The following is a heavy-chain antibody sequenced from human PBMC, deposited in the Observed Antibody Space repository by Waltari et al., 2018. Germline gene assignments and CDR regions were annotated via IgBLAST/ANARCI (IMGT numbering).Heavy chain of an antibody. CDR1: GGSISNYY. V-gene: IGHV4-59*01. Sequence: QVQLQESGPGLVKPSETLSLTCTVSGGSISNYYWTWIRQPPGRGLEWIGYINYSGSTNSNPSLKVRGTISVDTSKKQFSLKLTSVTPADTAVYYCARVSGSIVGGTSYFDYWGQGTLVTVSS. CDR3: ARVSGSIVGGTSYFDY. J-gene: IGHJ4*02. D-gene: IGHD1-26*01. CDR2: INYSGST.